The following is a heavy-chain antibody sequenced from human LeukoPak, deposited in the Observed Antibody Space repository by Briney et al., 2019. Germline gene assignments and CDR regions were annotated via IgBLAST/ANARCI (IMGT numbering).Heavy chain of an antibody. CDR3: ARVRYSDSSVLTRKRSYYFDY. CDR1: GGSISSYY. Sequence: PSEALSLTCTVSGGSISSYYWSWIRQPAGKGLESIGHISTSGSTNYNPSLKSRVTMSVDTSKNQFSLKLSSVTAADTAVYYCARVRYSDSSVLTRKRSYYFDYWGQGTLVTVSS. V-gene: IGHV4-4*07. CDR2: ISTSGST. J-gene: IGHJ4*02. D-gene: IGHD3-22*01.